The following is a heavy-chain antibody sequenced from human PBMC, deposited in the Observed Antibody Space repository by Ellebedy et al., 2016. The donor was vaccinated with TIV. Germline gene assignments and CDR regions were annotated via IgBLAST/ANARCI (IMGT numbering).Heavy chain of an antibody. V-gene: IGHV3-11*04. D-gene: IGHD3-16*02. CDR1: GFTFSDYY. Sequence: GGSLRLXXAASGFTFSDYYMSWIRQAPGKGLEWVSYISSSGSTIYYADSVKGRFTISRDNAKNSLYLQMNSLRDEDTAVYYCARDPLDMITFGGVIVPYFDYWGQGTLVTVSS. J-gene: IGHJ4*02. CDR3: ARDPLDMITFGGVIVPYFDY. CDR2: ISSSGSTI.